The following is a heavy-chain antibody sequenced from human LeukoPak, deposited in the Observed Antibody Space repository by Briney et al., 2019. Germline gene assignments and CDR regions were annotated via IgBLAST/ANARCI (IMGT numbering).Heavy chain of an antibody. D-gene: IGHD3-16*01. J-gene: IGHJ4*02. CDR3: ATDYLGY. V-gene: IGHV3-7*05. CDR2: IKQDGSEK. CDR1: GFTFSEYW. Sequence: GGSLRLSCAPSGFTFSEYWMSWVRQAPGKGLEWVANIKQDGSEKYYVDSVKGRFTISRDNAKNSLYLQMNSLRDEDTAVYYCATDYLGYWGQGTLVTVSS.